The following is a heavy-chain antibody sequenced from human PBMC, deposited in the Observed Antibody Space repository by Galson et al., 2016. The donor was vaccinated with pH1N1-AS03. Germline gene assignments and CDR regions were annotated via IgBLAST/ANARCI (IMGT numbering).Heavy chain of an antibody. Sequence: ATLSLTCSVSGDSLDTFSCTLIRQPPGERLEWIGFTFYGGSTHYKHSLKSRITISVDTSKNLFYLQLKPVTAADTAVDYCASRSSVLYSYGSDVWGQGTTVIVSS. CDR2: TFYGGST. CDR3: ASRSSVLYSYGSDV. V-gene: IGHV4-59*01. J-gene: IGHJ6*02. D-gene: IGHD3-10*01. CDR1: GDSLDTFS.